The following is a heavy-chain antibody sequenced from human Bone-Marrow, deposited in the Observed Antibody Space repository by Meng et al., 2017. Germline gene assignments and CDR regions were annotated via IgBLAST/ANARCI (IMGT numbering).Heavy chain of an antibody. Sequence: EVRLVWFGGVGVHPGGSLRLSCAASVFTFDDYAMHWVRQAPGKGLEWVSLISWDGGSTYYADSVKGRFTISRDNSKNSLYLQMNSLRAEDTALYYYANRYFDLWGRGTLVTVSS. CDR1: VFTFDDYA. J-gene: IGHJ2*01. V-gene: IGHV3-43D*03. CDR2: ISWDGGST. CDR3: ANRYFDL.